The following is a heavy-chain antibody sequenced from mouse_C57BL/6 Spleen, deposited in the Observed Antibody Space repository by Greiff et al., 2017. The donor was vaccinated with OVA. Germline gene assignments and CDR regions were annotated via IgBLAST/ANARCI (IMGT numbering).Heavy chain of an antibody. CDR1: GYTFTSYW. CDR2: IDPSASYT. V-gene: IGHV1-69*01. D-gene: IGHD2-5*01. CDR3: ASGRNNSNYWFAY. J-gene: IGHJ3*01. Sequence: QVQLQQPGAELVMPGASVKLSCKASGYTFTSYWMHWVQQRPGQGLEWIGEIDPSASYTTYNQKFKGKSTLTVDKSSSTAYMQLSSLTSEDSACYNCASGRNNSNYWFAYWGQGTLVTVSA.